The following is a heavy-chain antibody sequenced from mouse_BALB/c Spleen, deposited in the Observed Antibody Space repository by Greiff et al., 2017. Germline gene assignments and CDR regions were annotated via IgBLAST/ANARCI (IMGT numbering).Heavy chain of an antibody. D-gene: IGHD1-1*01. V-gene: IGHV3-2*02. Sequence: DVQLQESGPGLVKPSQSLSLTCTVTGYSITSDYAWNWIRQFPGNKLEWMGYISYSGSTSYNPSLKSRISITRDTSKNQFFLQLNSVTTEDTATYYCARGDYYGSSAFAYWGQGTLVTVSA. CDR3: ARGDYYGSSAFAY. CDR2: ISYSGST. CDR1: GYSITSDYA. J-gene: IGHJ3*01.